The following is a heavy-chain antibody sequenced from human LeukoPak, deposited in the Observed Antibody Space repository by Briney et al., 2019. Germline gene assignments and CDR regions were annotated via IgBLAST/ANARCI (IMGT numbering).Heavy chain of an antibody. D-gene: IGHD5-18*01. V-gene: IGHV4-59*01. CDR3: ARADSSGYILTY. CDR1: GGSISGYY. J-gene: IGHJ4*02. CDR2: IYYSGST. Sequence: SETLSLTCTVSGGSISGYYWSWIRQPPGKGLEWIGYIYYSGSTSYNPSLKSRVTISVDTSKNQFSLRLSSVTAADTAVYYCARADSSGYILTYWSQGTLVTVS.